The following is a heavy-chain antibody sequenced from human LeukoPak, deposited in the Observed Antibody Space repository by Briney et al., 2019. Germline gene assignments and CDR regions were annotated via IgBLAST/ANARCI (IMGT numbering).Heavy chain of an antibody. V-gene: IGHV3-13*04. CDR3: ARQLYGGKSVGAFDI. CDR1: GFTFSSYD. CDR2: IDTAGDT. Sequence: GSLRLSCAASGFTFSSYDMHWVRQATGKGLEWVSAIDTAGDTYYPGSVKGRFTISRENAKNSSYLQMNSLRAGDTAVYYCARQLYGGKSVGAFDIWGQGTTVTVSS. D-gene: IGHD4-23*01. J-gene: IGHJ3*02.